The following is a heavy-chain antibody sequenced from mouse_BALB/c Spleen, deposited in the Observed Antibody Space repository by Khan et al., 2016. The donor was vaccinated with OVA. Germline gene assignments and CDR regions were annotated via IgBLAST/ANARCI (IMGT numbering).Heavy chain of an antibody. CDR1: GFNIKDTY. D-gene: IGHD2-3*01. CDR2: IGPANGET. V-gene: IGHV14-3*02. CDR3: VHPSYDPRNFDV. Sequence: EVQLVESGAELVKPGASVKLSCTASGFNIKDTYMHWVKQRPEQGLEWIGRIGPANGETKYDPKFQGKATITADTSSNTSYLQVSSLPSEDTAVYYVVHPSYDPRNFDVWGAGTTVTVSS. J-gene: IGHJ1*01.